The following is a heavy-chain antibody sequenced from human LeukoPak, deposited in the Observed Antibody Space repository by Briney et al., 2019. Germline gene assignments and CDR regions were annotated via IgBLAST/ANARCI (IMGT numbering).Heavy chain of an antibody. CDR2: ISSSSSTI. J-gene: IGHJ4*02. CDR3: AREPGYCSSTSCYDAYYFDY. Sequence: GGSLRLSCAASGFTFSSYSMNWVRQAPGKGLEWVSYISSSSSTIYYADSVKGRFTISRDNAKNSLYLQMNSLRAEDTAVYYCAREPGYCSSTSCYDAYYFDYWGQGTLVTVSS. V-gene: IGHV3-48*01. CDR1: GFTFSSYS. D-gene: IGHD2-2*01.